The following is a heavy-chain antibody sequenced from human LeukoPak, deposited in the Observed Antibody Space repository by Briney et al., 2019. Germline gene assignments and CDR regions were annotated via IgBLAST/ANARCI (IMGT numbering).Heavy chain of an antibody. V-gene: IGHV3-66*02. Sequence: GGSLRLSCAASGFTVSNDYMAWVRQAPGRGLEWVSLIYGDGTTSYTDSVKGRFTISRDNFKNTLYLQMSSLRPEDTALYYCARDRAGAQSWVALDPWGQGTLVTVSS. CDR2: IYGDGTT. CDR1: GFTVSNDY. CDR3: ARDRAGAQSWVALDP. D-gene: IGHD3-10*01. J-gene: IGHJ5*02.